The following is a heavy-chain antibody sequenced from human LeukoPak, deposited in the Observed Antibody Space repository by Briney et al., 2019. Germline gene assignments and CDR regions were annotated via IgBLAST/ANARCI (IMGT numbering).Heavy chain of an antibody. Sequence: SATLSLTCAVYGESFSGYFWTWIRQPPGQGLEWLGEINHNGGTKYCPSLKSRITISIDTSKNRTALKVISGTGADTAVYYCTEVLRTWEGFDSWGQGTLVTVSS. V-gene: IGHV4-34*01. J-gene: IGHJ5*01. CDR1: GESFSGYF. D-gene: IGHD1-26*01. CDR2: INHNGGT. CDR3: TEVLRTWEGFDS.